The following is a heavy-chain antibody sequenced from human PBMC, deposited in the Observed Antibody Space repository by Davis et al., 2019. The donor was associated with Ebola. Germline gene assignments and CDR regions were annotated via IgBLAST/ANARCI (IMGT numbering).Heavy chain of an antibody. Sequence: PGGSLRLSCAGSGFIFSDYTMNWVRQAPGKGLEWVSYIARGSETISYADSVKGRFTISRDNAKNSLYLQMNDLRAEDTAMYYCAKSRINDYADIDSWGQGTLVTVSS. CDR1: GFIFSDYT. CDR2: IARGSETI. V-gene: IGHV3-48*04. D-gene: IGHD4/OR15-4a*01. CDR3: AKSRINDYADIDS. J-gene: IGHJ4*02.